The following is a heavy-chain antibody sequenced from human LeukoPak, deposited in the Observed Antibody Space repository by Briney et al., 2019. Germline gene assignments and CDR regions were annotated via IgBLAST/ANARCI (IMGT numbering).Heavy chain of an antibody. CDR2: INPSGGTT. D-gene: IGHD7-27*01. V-gene: IGHV1-46*01. Sequence: ASVKVSCKASGYTFTSYYMHWVRQAPGQGLEWMGIINPSGGTTSYAQKFQGRVTMTRDMSTSTVYMELSSLRSEDTAVYYCARGPHWDPHFDYWGQGTLVTVSS. CDR1: GYTFTSYY. CDR3: ARGPHWDPHFDY. J-gene: IGHJ4*02.